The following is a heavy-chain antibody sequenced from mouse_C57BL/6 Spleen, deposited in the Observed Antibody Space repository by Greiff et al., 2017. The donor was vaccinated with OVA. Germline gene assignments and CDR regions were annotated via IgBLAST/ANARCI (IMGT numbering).Heavy chain of an antibody. J-gene: IGHJ4*01. Sequence: EVKLVESGGGLVKPGGSLKLSCAASGFTFSSYAMSWVRQTPEKRLEWVATISDGGSYTYYPDNVKGRFTISRDNAKNNLYLQMSHLKSEDTAMYYCARSLITTVVATDAMDYWGQGTSVTVSS. CDR2: ISDGGSYT. CDR3: ARSLITTVVATDAMDY. V-gene: IGHV5-4*03. CDR1: GFTFSSYA. D-gene: IGHD1-1*01.